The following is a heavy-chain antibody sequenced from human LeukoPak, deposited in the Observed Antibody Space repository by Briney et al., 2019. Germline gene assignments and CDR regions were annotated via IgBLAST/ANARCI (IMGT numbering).Heavy chain of an antibody. Sequence: GGSLRLSCEASGFXFSSYGINWVRQAPGKGLEWISSISGTSSYIYYADAVKGRFTISRDNAKNSLYLQMNSLRAEDTAVYYCARVVYYDNSGYAYWGQGTLVTVSS. D-gene: IGHD3-22*01. CDR3: ARVVYYDNSGYAY. V-gene: IGHV3-21*01. CDR2: ISGTSSYI. CDR1: GFXFSSYG. J-gene: IGHJ4*02.